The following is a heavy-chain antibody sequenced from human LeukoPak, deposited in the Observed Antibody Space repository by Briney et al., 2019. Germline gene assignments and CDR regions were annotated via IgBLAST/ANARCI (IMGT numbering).Heavy chain of an antibody. CDR1: GYSFASYS. Sequence: GESLMISCKGSGYSFASYSIGWVRQMPGKGLEWMGIIYPDGSDPRYSPSFQGQVTISADKSISTAYLQWSSLKASDTAMYYCARHMIGSVIPIDDWGQGTVVTVSS. CDR3: ARHMIGSVIPIDD. CDR2: IYPDGSDP. V-gene: IGHV5-51*01. J-gene: IGHJ4*02. D-gene: IGHD3-22*01.